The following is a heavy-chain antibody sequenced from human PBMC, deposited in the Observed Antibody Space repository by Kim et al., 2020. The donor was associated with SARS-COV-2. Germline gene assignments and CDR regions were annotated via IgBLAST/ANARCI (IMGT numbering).Heavy chain of an antibody. CDR3: ARRSLGYCSSTRCYEAFDI. D-gene: IGHD2-2*01. V-gene: IGHV4-59*08. J-gene: IGHJ3*02. Sequence: SETLSLTCTVSGGSISSYYWSWIRQPPGKGLEWIGYIYYSGSTNYKPSLKSRVTISVDTSKNQFSLKLSSVTAADTAVYYCARRSLGYCSSTRCYEAFDIWGQGTMVTVSS. CDR2: IYYSGST. CDR1: GGSISSYY.